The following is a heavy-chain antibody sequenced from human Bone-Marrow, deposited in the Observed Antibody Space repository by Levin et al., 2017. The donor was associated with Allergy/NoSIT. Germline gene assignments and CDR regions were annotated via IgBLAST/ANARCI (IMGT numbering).Heavy chain of an antibody. CDR1: GGSVSSGSYY. J-gene: IGHJ4*02. Sequence: SETLSLTCTVSGGSVSSGSYYWSWIRQPPGKGLEWIGYIYYSGSTNYNPSLKSRVTISVDTSKNQFSLKLSSVTAADTAVYYCAREDPYYCSSTSCTGGFDYWGQGTLVTVSS. V-gene: IGHV4-61*01. CDR2: IYYSGST. D-gene: IGHD2-2*01. CDR3: AREDPYYCSSTSCTGGFDY.